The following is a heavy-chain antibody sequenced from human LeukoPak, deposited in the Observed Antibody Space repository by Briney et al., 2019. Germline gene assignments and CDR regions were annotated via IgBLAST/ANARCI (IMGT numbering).Heavy chain of an antibody. V-gene: IGHV4-59*01. CDR2: IYYSGST. CDR3: GRGGVVATISEANFDY. CDR1: GGSISSYY. J-gene: IGHJ4*02. Sequence: SETMSLTCTVSGGSISSYYWSWIRQPPGKGLEWVGYIYYSGSTNYNPSLKSRVTISVDTSNNHFSLKLRSVTAADTAVYYCGRGGVVATISEANFDYWGQGALVTVSS. D-gene: IGHD5-12*01.